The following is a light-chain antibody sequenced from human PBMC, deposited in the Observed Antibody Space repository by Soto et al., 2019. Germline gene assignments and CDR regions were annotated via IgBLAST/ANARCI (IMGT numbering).Light chain of an antibody. CDR1: QILLHITGETF. J-gene: IGKJ5*01. V-gene: IGKV2D-29*02. CDR2: EVS. CDR3: MQSTQLPPT. Sequence: DVVITQTPRSLSVALVQPASISFKSSQILLHITGETFLFWYLQKPGQSPQLLIYEVSTRVSGVPDRFSGSGSGTDFTLEISRVETDDVGIYYCMQSTQLPPTCGQGTRREIK.